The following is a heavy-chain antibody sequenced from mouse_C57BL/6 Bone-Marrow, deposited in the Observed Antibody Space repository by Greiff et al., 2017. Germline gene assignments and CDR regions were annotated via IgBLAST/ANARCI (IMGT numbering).Heavy chain of an antibody. V-gene: IGHV1-55*01. Sequence: QVQLQQPGAELVKPGASVKMSCKASGYTFTSYWITWVKQRPGQGLEWIGDIYPGRGSTNYNEKFKSKATLTVDKSSSTAYMQLSSLTSEYSAVYYCARRPGYFDVWGTGTTVTVSS. J-gene: IGHJ1*03. CDR2: IYPGRGST. CDR3: ARRPGYFDV. CDR1: GYTFTSYW.